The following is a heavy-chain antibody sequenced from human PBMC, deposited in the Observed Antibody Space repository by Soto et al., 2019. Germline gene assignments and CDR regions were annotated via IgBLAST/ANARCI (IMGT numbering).Heavy chain of an antibody. CDR3: ARDGTLDY. J-gene: IGHJ4*02. CDR2: ISVSGVST. D-gene: IGHD1-26*01. V-gene: IGHV3-23*01. Sequence: PGGSLRLSCAASGFTFSSYAMSWVRQAPGKGLEWVSTISVSGVSTYYADSVKGRFTISRDNSKNTLYLQMNSLRAEDTAVYYCARDGTLDYWGQGTLVTVSS. CDR1: GFTFSSYA.